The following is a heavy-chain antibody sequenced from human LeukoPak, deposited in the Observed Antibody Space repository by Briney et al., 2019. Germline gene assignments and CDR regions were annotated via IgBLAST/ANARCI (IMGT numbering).Heavy chain of an antibody. CDR1: GGSFSGYY. V-gene: IGHV4-34*01. Sequence: SETLSLTCAVYGGSFSGYYWSWIRQPPGKGLEWIGEINHSGSTNYNPSLKSRVTISVDTSKNQFSLKLSSVTAADTAVYYCASGSALVGIKYWGQGTLVTVSS. D-gene: IGHD6-19*01. CDR2: INHSGST. J-gene: IGHJ4*02. CDR3: ASGSALVGIKY.